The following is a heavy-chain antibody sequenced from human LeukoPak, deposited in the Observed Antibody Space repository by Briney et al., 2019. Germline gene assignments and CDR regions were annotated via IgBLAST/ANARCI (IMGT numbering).Heavy chain of an antibody. J-gene: IGHJ4*02. Sequence: GGSLRLSCAASGFTFSTYAMHWVRQAPGKGLEYVSAITSNGGSTFYANSVKGRFTISRDNSKNTLYLQMGSLRVEDMAVYYCATVGSSGWYCDYWGQGTQVTVPS. V-gene: IGHV3-64*01. CDR3: ATVGSSGWYCDY. CDR2: ITSNGGST. D-gene: IGHD6-19*01. CDR1: GFTFSTYA.